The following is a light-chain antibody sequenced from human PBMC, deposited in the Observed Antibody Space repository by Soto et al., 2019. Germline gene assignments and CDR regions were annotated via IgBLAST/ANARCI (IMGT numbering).Light chain of an antibody. Sequence: QSALTQPASVSGSPGQSITISCTGTSSDVGGYNYVSWYQQHPGKAPKLMIYDVSNRPSGVSNRFSGSKSGNTASLTISGLQAEDEADYYCSSYTSSRTRVFGTGTNSPS. CDR3: SSYTSSRTRV. V-gene: IGLV2-14*01. CDR2: DVS. J-gene: IGLJ1*01. CDR1: SSDVGGYNY.